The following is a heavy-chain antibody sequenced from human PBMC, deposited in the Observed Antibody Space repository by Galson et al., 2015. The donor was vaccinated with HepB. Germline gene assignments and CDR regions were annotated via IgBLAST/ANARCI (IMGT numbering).Heavy chain of an antibody. CDR3: ARPRNSGSYYYYGMDV. V-gene: IGHV1-69*13. CDR2: IIPIFGTA. Sequence: SVKVSCKASGGTFSSYAISWVRQAPGQGLEWMGGIIPIFGTANYAQKFQGRVTITADESTSTAYTELSSLRSEDTAVYYCARPRNSGSYYYYGMDVWGQGTTVTVSS. D-gene: IGHD1-26*01. CDR1: GGTFSSYA. J-gene: IGHJ6*02.